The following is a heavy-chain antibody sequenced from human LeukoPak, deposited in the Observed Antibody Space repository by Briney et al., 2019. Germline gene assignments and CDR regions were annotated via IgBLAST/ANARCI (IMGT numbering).Heavy chain of an antibody. D-gene: IGHD3-16*01. Sequence: GGSLRLSCAASGFTFSSYWMTWVRQAPGKGLEWVANIKPDGSGKTYVDSVKGRFTISRDNAKNSLYLQMNSLRVEDTAVYYCVQRGDAFDIWGQGIMVTVSS. CDR2: IKPDGSGK. J-gene: IGHJ3*02. CDR3: VQRGDAFDI. CDR1: GFTFSSYW. V-gene: IGHV3-7*01.